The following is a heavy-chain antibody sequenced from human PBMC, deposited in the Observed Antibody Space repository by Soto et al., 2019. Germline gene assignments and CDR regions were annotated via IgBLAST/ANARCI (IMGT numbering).Heavy chain of an antibody. V-gene: IGHV4-59*01. CDR2: IYYSGST. CDR1: GGSISSYY. D-gene: IGHD5-18*01. CDR3: ARDRGYSYGYSGMDV. Sequence: SETLSLTYTVSGGSISSYYWSWIRQPPGKGLEWIGYIYYSGSTNYNPSLKSRVTISVDTSKNQFSLKLSSVTAADTAVYYCARDRGYSYGYSGMDVWGQGTTVTVSS. J-gene: IGHJ6*02.